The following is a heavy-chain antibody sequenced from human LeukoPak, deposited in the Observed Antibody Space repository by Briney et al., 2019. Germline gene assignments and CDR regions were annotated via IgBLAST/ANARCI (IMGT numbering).Heavy chain of an antibody. CDR3: ARHHYFALAY. Sequence: PSGTLSLTCAVSGDSVSYDNWWSWVRPPPEKGLEWIGETHHSGSSNYNPSLKSRVTVSVDKSKNQVSLSLTSVTAADTAVYYCARHHYFALAYWGQGTLVTVSS. J-gene: IGHJ4*02. V-gene: IGHV4-4*02. CDR1: GDSVSYDNW. D-gene: IGHD2-21*01. CDR2: THHSGSS.